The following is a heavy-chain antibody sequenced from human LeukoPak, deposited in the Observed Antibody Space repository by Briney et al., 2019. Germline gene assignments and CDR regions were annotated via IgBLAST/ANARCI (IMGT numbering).Heavy chain of an antibody. D-gene: IGHD1-20*01. V-gene: IGHV3-21*01. CDR1: GFTFSFYM. J-gene: IGHJ4*02. Sequence: PGGSLRLSCTASGFTFSFYMMNWVRQAPGKGLEWVSSISTSSCNIYYADSLKGRFTVSRDNTKNSLYLQMNNLRAEDTAVYYCARDDNWNDKPFDLWGPGNLVTVSS. CDR3: ARDDNWNDKPFDL. CDR2: ISTSSCNI.